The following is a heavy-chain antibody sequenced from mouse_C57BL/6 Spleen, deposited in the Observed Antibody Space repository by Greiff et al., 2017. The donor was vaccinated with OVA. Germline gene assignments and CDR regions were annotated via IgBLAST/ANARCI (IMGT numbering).Heavy chain of an antibody. CDR1: GYSFTGYY. Sequence: VQLKQSGPELVKPGASVKISCKASGYSFTGYYMNWVKQSPEKSLEWIGEINPSTGGTTYNQKFKAKATSTVDKSSSTAYMQLKRLTSEDSEDYYCARWSYYGSSYWYFDVWGTGTTVTVSS. J-gene: IGHJ1*03. D-gene: IGHD1-1*01. CDR3: ARWSYYGSSYWYFDV. CDR2: INPSTGGT. V-gene: IGHV1-42*01.